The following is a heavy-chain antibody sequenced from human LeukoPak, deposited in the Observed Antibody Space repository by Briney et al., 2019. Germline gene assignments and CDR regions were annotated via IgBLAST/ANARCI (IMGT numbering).Heavy chain of an antibody. Sequence: PGGSLRLSCAASGFTFSSYSMNWVRQAPGKGLEWVSYISSSSSTIYYADSVKGRFTISRDNAKNSLYLQMNSLRAEDTAVYYCARDGRYSSSWQYHFDYWGQGTLVTVSS. CDR1: GFTFSSYS. CDR3: ARDGRYSSSWQYHFDY. CDR2: ISSSSSTI. V-gene: IGHV3-48*01. D-gene: IGHD6-13*01. J-gene: IGHJ4*02.